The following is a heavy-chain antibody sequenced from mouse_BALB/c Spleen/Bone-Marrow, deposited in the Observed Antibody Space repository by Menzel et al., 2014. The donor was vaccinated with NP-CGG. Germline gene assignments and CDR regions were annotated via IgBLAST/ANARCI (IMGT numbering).Heavy chain of an antibody. D-gene: IGHD1-1*01. CDR3: ARKLRFHAMDY. J-gene: IGHJ4*01. V-gene: IGHV2-2*01. CDR2: IWSGGNT. CDR1: GFSLTTYG. Sequence: QVQLQQSGPGLVQPSQSLSITCTVSGFSLTTYGVHWVRQSPGKGLEWLGAIWSGGNTDYNAAFISRLSISKDNSKSQVFFEMNSLQAYDTAIYYCARKLRFHAMDYWGQGTSVTVSS.